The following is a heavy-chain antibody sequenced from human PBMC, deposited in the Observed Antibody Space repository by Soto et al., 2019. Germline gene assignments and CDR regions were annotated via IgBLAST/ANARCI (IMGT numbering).Heavy chain of an antibody. D-gene: IGHD3-10*01. J-gene: IGHJ4*02. CDR1: GYTFTSYA. V-gene: IGHV5-51*01. Sequence: KVSCKASGYTFTSYAMHWVRQMPGKGLEWMGIIYPGDSDTRYSPSFQGQVTISADKSISTAYLQWSSLKASDTAMYYCARPPSPFGETDYWGQGTLVTVSS. CDR3: ARPPSPFGETDY. CDR2: IYPGDSDT.